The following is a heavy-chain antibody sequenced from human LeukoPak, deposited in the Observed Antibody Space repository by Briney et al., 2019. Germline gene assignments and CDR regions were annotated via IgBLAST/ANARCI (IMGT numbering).Heavy chain of an antibody. CDR3: ARDWFSGTNYKPLFDY. Sequence: GGSLRLSCAASGFTFGSYSMNWVRQAPGKGLEWVPYISGSSSDIKYADSVKGRFTISRDNAKNSLYLQMNSLRDEDTAVYYCARDWFSGTNYKPLFDYWGQGTLVTVSS. J-gene: IGHJ4*02. CDR2: ISGSSSDI. CDR1: GFTFGSYS. V-gene: IGHV3-48*02. D-gene: IGHD3-10*01.